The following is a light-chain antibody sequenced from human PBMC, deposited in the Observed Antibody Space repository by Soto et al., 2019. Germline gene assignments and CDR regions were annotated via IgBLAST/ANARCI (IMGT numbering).Light chain of an antibody. CDR2: DNS. CDR3: QSYDSSLSALV. J-gene: IGLJ2*01. Sequence: QSVLTQPPSLSGAPGQRVTISCTGSTSNIGAGYDVYWYQQLPGTAPKHLIYDNSNRPSGVPDRFSGSKSGTSASLAITGLQAEDEADYYCQSYDSSLSALVFGGGTKLTVL. V-gene: IGLV1-40*01. CDR1: TSNIGAGYD.